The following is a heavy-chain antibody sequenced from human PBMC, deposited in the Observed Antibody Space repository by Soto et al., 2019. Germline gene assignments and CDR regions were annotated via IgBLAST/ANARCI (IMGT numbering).Heavy chain of an antibody. CDR3: AKAVATGVFDY. Sequence: QVQLVQSGTEVRKPGSSVKVSCKASGDSFSTSTFSWVRQTPGQGLEWMGTIIPLLETPDYAQNFQRGVTITADESTSTVYMELSSLRSEDAAVYYCAKAVATGVFDYWGQGTLVIVSS. CDR1: GDSFSTST. D-gene: IGHD5-12*01. J-gene: IGHJ4*02. V-gene: IGHV1-69*18. CDR2: IIPLLETP.